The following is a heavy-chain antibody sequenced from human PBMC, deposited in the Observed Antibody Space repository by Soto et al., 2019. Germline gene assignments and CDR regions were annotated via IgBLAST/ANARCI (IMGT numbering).Heavy chain of an antibody. CDR3: ARGEIYCSSTSCYYYYYGMDV. J-gene: IGHJ6*02. CDR1: GGSISSYY. CDR2: IYYSGST. V-gene: IGHV4-59*01. D-gene: IGHD2-2*01. Sequence: SETLSLTCTVSGGSISSYYWSWIRQPPGKGLEWIGYIYYSGSTNYNPSLKSRVTISVDTSKNQFSLKLSSVTAADTAVYYCARGEIYCSSTSCYYYYYGMDVWGQGTTVTVSS.